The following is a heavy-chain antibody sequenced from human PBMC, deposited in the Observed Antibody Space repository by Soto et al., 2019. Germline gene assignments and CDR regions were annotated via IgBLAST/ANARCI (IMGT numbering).Heavy chain of an antibody. CDR2: IYYSGST. CDR3: ARLDCSCGSCYQEGYNLFDP. Sequence: QLQLQESGPGLVKPSETLSLTCTVSGGSISSSSYYWGWIRQPPGKGLEWIGSIYYSGSTYYNPSPTCRVTLSVDTSKNQFSLKLSSVTAADTAVYYCARLDCSCGSCYQEGYNLFDPWCQVTLVTVSS. J-gene: IGHJ5*02. V-gene: IGHV4-39*01. D-gene: IGHD2-15*01. CDR1: GGSISSSSYY.